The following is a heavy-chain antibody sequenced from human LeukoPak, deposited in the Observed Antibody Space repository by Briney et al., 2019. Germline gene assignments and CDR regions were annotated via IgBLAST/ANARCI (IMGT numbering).Heavy chain of an antibody. CDR3: ARAHHYYGSGSYYNALGY. D-gene: IGHD3-10*01. Sequence: SETLSLTCTVSGGSISSYYWSWIRQPPGKGLEWIGYIYYSGSTNYNPSLKSRVTISVDTSKNQFSLKLSSVTAADTAVYYCARAHHYYGSGSYYNALGYWGQGTLVTVSS. J-gene: IGHJ4*02. V-gene: IGHV4-59*01. CDR1: GGSISSYY. CDR2: IYYSGST.